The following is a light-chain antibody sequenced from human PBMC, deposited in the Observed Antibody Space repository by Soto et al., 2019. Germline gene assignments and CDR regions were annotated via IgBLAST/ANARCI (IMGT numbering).Light chain of an antibody. V-gene: IGKV2-28*01. Sequence: DIVMTQSPLSLPVTPGEPASISCRSSQSLLHSNGYTYLDWYLQKPGQSPQLLIYLVSNRASGGPDRFSGSGSGTDFTLKISRVEAEDVVLYYCMQALQSPFTFGPGTKVDIK. CDR2: LVS. CDR3: MQALQSPFT. J-gene: IGKJ3*01. CDR1: QSLLHSNGYTY.